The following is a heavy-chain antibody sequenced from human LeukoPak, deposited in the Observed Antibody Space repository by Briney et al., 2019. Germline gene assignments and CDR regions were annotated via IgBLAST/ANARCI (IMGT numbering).Heavy chain of an antibody. J-gene: IGHJ4*02. CDR2: ISGSGGST. D-gene: IGHD6-19*01. CDR3: AKTGGSSGWYEDY. CDR1: GFTFSSYA. V-gene: IGHV3-23*01. Sequence: PGGSLRLSCAASGFTFSSYAMNWVRQAPGKGLEWVSLISGSGGSTYYADSVKGRFTISRDNSKNTLYLQMNSLRAEGTALYYCAKTGGSSGWYEDYWGQGTLVTVSS.